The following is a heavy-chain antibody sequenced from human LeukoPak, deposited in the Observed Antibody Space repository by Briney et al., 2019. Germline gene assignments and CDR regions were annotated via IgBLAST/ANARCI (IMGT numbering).Heavy chain of an antibody. Sequence: SSQTLSLTCAVSGGSVSSGGYSWSWIRQPPGKGLEWIGYIYHSGSTYYNPFLKSRVTISVDRSQNQFSLKLSSVTAADTAVYYCARGGYDILTVDYWGQGTLVTVSS. CDR1: GGSVSSGGYS. J-gene: IGHJ4*02. CDR3: ARGGYDILTVDY. CDR2: IYHSGST. V-gene: IGHV4-30-2*01. D-gene: IGHD3-9*01.